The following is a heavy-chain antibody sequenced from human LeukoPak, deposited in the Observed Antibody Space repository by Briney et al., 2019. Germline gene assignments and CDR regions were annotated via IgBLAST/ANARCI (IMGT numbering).Heavy chain of an antibody. V-gene: IGHV4-61*02. CDR1: GGSISSGSYY. CDR2: IYTSGST. Sequence: PSQTLSLTCTVTGGSISSGSYYWSWIRQPAGKGREWIGRIYTSGSTNYNPSLKSRVTISVDTYKSQFSLRLSSVTAADTAVYYCARRRRRDYDSSGYYYDGEDALDIWGQGTMVTVSS. J-gene: IGHJ3*02. CDR3: ARRRRRDYDSSGYYYDGEDALDI. D-gene: IGHD3-22*01.